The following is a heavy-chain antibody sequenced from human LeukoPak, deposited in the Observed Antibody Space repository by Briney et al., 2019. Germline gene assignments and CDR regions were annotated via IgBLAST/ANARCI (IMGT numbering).Heavy chain of an antibody. CDR3: ARDGLVPYSIAAAAYYYYGMDV. J-gene: IGHJ6*02. CDR2: IYTSGST. CDR1: GGSISSYY. Sequence: SETLSPTCTVSGGSISSYYWSWIRQPAGKGLEWIGRIYTSGSTNYNPSLKSRVTMSVDTSKNQFSLKLSSVTAADTAVYYCARDGLVPYSIAAAAYYYYGMDVWGQGTTVTVSS. D-gene: IGHD6-13*01. V-gene: IGHV4-4*07.